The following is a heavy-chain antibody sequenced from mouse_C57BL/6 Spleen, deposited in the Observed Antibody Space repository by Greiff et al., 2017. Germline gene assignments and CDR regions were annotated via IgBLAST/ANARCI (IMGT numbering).Heavy chain of an antibody. V-gene: IGHV5-9*01. CDR1: GFTFSSYT. J-gene: IGHJ4*01. CDR3: ARCDYDFYAMDY. D-gene: IGHD2-4*01. Sequence: EVQVVESGGGLVKPGGSLKLSCAASGFTFSSYTMSWVRQTPEKRLEWVATISGGGGNTYYPDSVKGRFTISRDNAKNTLYLQMSSLRSEDTALYYCARCDYDFYAMDYWGQGTSVTVSS. CDR2: ISGGGGNT.